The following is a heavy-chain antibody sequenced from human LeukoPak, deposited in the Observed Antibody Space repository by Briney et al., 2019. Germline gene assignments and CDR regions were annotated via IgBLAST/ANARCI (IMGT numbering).Heavy chain of an antibody. Sequence: SVTVSCKASGGTFNSYAISWVRQAPGQGLEWMGGIIPIFGTANYAQKFQGRVTITADESTSTAYMELSSLRSEDTAVYYCARDRITMVRGVIIPSWYYGMDVWGQGTTVTVSS. CDR3: ARDRITMVRGVIIPSWYYGMDV. J-gene: IGHJ6*02. D-gene: IGHD3-10*01. CDR1: GGTFNSYA. CDR2: IIPIFGTA. V-gene: IGHV1-69*13.